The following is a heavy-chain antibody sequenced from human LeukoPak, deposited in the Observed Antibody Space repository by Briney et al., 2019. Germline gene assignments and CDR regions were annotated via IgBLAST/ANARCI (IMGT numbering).Heavy chain of an antibody. CDR3: ARGLGYSYAEGDAFDI. J-gene: IGHJ3*02. Sequence: PSETLSLTCAVYGGSFSDYYWSWIRQPPGKGLEWIGEINHSGSTNYNPSLKSRVTISVDTSKNQFSLKLSSVTAADTAVYYCARGLGYSYAEGDAFDIWGQGTMVTVSS. D-gene: IGHD5-18*01. CDR2: INHSGST. V-gene: IGHV4-34*01. CDR1: GGSFSDYY.